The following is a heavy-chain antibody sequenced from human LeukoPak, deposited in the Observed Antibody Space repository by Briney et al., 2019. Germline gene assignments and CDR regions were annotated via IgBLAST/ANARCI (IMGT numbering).Heavy chain of an antibody. J-gene: IGHJ4*02. V-gene: IGHV4-39*07. CDR3: ARVALYDSSGHNYFDY. CDR2: MYYTGNS. D-gene: IGHD3-22*01. Sequence: PSETLSLTCTVSGGSIYSSSYYWGWIRQTPGKGLEWIGSMYYTGNSFYNPSLKSRVTISVDTSKNQFSLNLSSVTAADTAIYYCARVALYDSSGHNYFDYWGQGTLVTVSS. CDR1: GGSIYSSSYY.